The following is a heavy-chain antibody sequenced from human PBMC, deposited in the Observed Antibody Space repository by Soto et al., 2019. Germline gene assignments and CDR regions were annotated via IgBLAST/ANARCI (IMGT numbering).Heavy chain of an antibody. CDR1: GGSISCYY. V-gene: IGHV4-59*01. J-gene: IGHJ4*02. Sequence: PSETLSLTCTVSGGSISCYYWSWIRQPPGKGLEWIGYIYYSGSTNYNPSLKSRVTISVDTSKNQFSLKLSSVTAADTAVYYCARGVQKLVLNYWGQGTLVTVSS. D-gene: IGHD6-13*01. CDR3: ARGVQKLVLNY. CDR2: IYYSGST.